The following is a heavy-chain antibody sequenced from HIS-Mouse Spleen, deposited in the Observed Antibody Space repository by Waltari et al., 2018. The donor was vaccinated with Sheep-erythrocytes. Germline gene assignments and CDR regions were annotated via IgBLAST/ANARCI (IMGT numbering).Heavy chain of an antibody. V-gene: IGHV4-39*01. CDR2: IYYSGST. D-gene: IGHD3-22*01. J-gene: IGHJ4*02. CDR3: ARLYYYDSSGYYFDY. CDR1: GGSISMSIYY. Sequence: QLQLQESGPGLVKPSETLSLTFTVAGGSISMSIYYWGWIRQPPGKGLEWIGSIYYSGSTYYNPSLKSRVTISVDTSKNQFSLKLSSVTAADTAVYYCARLYYYDSSGYYFDYWGQGTLVTVSS.